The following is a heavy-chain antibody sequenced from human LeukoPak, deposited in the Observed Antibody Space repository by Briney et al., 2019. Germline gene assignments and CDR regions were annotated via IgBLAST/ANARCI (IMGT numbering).Heavy chain of an antibody. CDR2: IKSKIDGGTT. J-gene: IGHJ5*02. CDR3: TTDYPSTAVAGAGDWFDP. D-gene: IGHD6-19*01. CDR1: GFSFSNAW. V-gene: IGHV3-15*07. Sequence: PGGSLRLSCAASGFSFSNAWMNWVRQAPGKGLEWVGRIKSKIDGGTTDYAAPVKGRFTISRDDSKNTLYLQMNSLKTEDTAVYYCTTDYPSTAVAGAGDWFDPWGQGTLVTVSS.